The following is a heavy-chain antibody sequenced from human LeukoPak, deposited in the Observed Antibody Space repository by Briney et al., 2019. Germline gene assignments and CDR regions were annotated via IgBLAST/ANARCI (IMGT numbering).Heavy chain of an antibody. V-gene: IGHV3-9*01. D-gene: IGHD4-17*01. J-gene: IGHJ3*02. Sequence: GGSLRLSCAASGFTFDNYAMHWVRHAPGKGLEWFSGICRESGSIAYAASVKGRFTISRDNAKNSLHLQMSSLRAEDTAFYYCAKVILTTDDAFDIWGQGTMVTVSS. CDR3: AKVILTTDDAFDI. CDR1: GFTFDNYA. CDR2: ICRESGSI.